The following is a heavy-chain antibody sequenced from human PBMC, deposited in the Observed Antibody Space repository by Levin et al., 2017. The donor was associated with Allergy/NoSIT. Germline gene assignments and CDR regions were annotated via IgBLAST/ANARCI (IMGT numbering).Heavy chain of an antibody. CDR2: INSDGSST. CDR3: ATLQQLVLGDY. V-gene: IGHV3-74*01. CDR1: GVSLRRDW. J-gene: IGHJ4*02. D-gene: IGHD6-13*01. Sequence: GGSLRLXXXXXGVSLRRDWSQWGSQGPGKGLVWVSRINSDGSSTSYGDSVKGRFTISRDNAKNTLYLQMSSLRVEDTAVYYCATLQQLVLGDYWGQGTLVTVSS.